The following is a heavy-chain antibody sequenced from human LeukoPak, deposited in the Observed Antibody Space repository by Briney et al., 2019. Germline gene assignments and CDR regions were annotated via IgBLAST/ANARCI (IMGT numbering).Heavy chain of an antibody. Sequence: ASVKVSCKASGYTFTGYYMHWVRQAPGQGLEWMGWINPNSGGTNYAQKFQGRVTMTRDTSISTAYMELSRLRSDDTAVYYCARSVDTAMVYYDYYYMDVWGKGTTVTVSS. J-gene: IGHJ6*03. V-gene: IGHV1-2*02. CDR3: ARSVDTAMVYYDYYYMDV. CDR2: INPNSGGT. CDR1: GYTFTGYY. D-gene: IGHD5-18*01.